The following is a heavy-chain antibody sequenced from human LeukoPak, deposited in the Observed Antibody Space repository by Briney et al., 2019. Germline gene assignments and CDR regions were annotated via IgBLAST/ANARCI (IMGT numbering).Heavy chain of an antibody. CDR3: AKGPRPDITVAHTVEN. V-gene: IGHV3-23*01. Sequence: PGGSLRLSCAASGFTFSNYAMSWVRQAPERGLEWGSTISSRGDSTYDADSVKGRFTISKDNSKNSLYIQMTNVRVEDTAVYYCAKGPRPDITVAHTVENWGQGTLVTVSS. CDR1: GFTFSNYA. CDR2: ISSRGDST. D-gene: IGHD6-19*01. J-gene: IGHJ4*02.